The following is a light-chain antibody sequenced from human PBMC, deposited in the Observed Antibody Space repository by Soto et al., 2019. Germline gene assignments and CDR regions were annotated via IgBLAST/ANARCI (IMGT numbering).Light chain of an antibody. V-gene: IGKV3-11*01. CDR1: QSISTY. Sequence: TQSPVPLTMSPGERATLSCRASQSISTYLAWYQQRPGQPPRLLIYDASNRATGIAARFSGSGSGTDFSLIISSLEPEDAAVYYCQQRSNWITFGQGTRLEIK. J-gene: IGKJ5*01. CDR2: DAS. CDR3: QQRSNWIT.